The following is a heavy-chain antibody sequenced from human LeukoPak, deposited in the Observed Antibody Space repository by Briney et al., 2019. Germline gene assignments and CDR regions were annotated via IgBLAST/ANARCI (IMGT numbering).Heavy chain of an antibody. V-gene: IGHV1-69*04. CDR1: GGTFSSYA. J-gene: IGHJ6*02. CDR3: ARSLPNPYCSSTSCYYYYYYGMDV. CDR2: IIPILGIA. Sequence: ASVKVSCKASGGTFSSYAISWVRQAPGQELEWMGRIIPILGIANYAQKFQGRVTITADKSTSTAYMELSSLRSEDTAVYYCARSLPNPYCSSTSCYYYYYYGMDVWGQGTTVTVSS. D-gene: IGHD2-2*01.